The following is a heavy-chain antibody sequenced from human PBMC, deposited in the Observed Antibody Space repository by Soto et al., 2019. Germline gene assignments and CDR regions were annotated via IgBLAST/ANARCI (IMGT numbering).Heavy chain of an antibody. CDR1: GGSTSSSDW. D-gene: IGHD1-26*01. CDR2: IHRDGVT. Sequence: VHLQESCPGLVKPSETLSLTCAISGGSTSSSDWWTWVRQPPGEGLEWIGEIHRDGVTNYNSSLKSRLTISLDQSRNQFSLSLTSVNAADAAVYFCAGRPEIHPRWGQGILVPVSS. J-gene: IGHJ4*02. CDR3: AGRPEIHPR. V-gene: IGHV4-4*02.